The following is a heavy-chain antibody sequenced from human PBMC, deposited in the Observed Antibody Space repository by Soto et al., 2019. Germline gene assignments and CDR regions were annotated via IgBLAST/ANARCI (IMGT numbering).Heavy chain of an antibody. CDR2: INHSGST. CDR1: GGSFSGYY. D-gene: IGHD6-6*01. J-gene: IGHJ3*02. V-gene: IGHV4-34*01. CDR3: ARGTKQLVRAFDI. Sequence: SETLSLTCAVYGGSFSGYYWSWIRQPPGKGLEWIGEINHSGSTNYNPSLKSRVTISVDTSKNQFSLKLSSVTAADTAVYYCARGTKQLVRAFDIWGQGTMVTVSS.